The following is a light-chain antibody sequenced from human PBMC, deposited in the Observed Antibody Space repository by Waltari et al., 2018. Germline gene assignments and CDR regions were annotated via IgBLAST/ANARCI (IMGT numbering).Light chain of an antibody. CDR3: QQYNNWPPLT. V-gene: IGKV3-15*01. CDR2: GAS. Sequence: EIVIAQTPADRSVSPGERAHPYCRASQSVSSNLAWYQQKPGQAPRLLIYGASTRATGIPARFSGSGSGTEFTLTISSLQSQDFAVYYCQQYNNWPPLTFGGGTKVEIK. CDR1: QSVSSN. J-gene: IGKJ4*01.